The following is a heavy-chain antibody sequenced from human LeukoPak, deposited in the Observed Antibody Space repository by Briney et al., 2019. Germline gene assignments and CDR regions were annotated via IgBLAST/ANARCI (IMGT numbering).Heavy chain of an antibody. CDR3: ARVSGNDPGDY. D-gene: IGHD1-1*01. J-gene: IGHJ4*02. Sequence: SGGSLRLSCAASGFTFSSYWMSWVRQAPGKGLEWVANIKQDGSEKYYVDSVKGRFTISRDNAKNSQSLQMNSLTAEDTAVYYCARVSGNDPGDYWGQGTLVTVSS. CDR1: GFTFSSYW. CDR2: IKQDGSEK. V-gene: IGHV3-7*01.